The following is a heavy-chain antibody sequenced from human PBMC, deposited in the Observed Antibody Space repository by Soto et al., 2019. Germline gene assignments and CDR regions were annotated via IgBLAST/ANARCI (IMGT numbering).Heavy chain of an antibody. CDR1: GFTFGDYA. D-gene: IGHD1-26*01. V-gene: IGHV3-49*03. Sequence: AGGSLRLSCTASGFTFGDYAMSWFRRAPGKGLEWVGFIRSKAYGGTTEYAASVKGRFTISRDDSKSIAYLQMNSLKTEDTAVYYCTRDFQWELKREGNYYYGMDVWGQGTTVTVSS. CDR3: TRDFQWELKREGNYYYGMDV. J-gene: IGHJ6*02. CDR2: IRSKAYGGTT.